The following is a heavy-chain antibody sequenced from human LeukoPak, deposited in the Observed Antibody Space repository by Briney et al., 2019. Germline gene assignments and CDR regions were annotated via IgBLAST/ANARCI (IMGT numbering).Heavy chain of an antibody. V-gene: IGHV3-73*01. CDR2: IRSKANSYAT. CDR1: GFTFSGSA. D-gene: IGHD6-13*01. CDR3: TRGLAAADNY. Sequence: PGGPLRLSCAASGFTFSGSAMHWVRQASGKGLEWVGRIRSKANSYATAYAASVKGRFTISRDDSKNTAYLQMNSLKTEDTAVYYCTRGLAAADNYWGQGTLVTVSS. J-gene: IGHJ4*02.